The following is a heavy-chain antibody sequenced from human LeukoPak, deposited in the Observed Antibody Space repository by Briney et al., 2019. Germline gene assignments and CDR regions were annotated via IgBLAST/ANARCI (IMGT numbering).Heavy chain of an antibody. CDR2: FDPEDGET. CDR1: GYTLTELS. Sequence: ASVKVSCKVSGYTLTELSMHWVRQAPGKGLEWMGGFDPEDGETIYAQKFQGRVTMTEDTSTDTAYMELSSLRSEDTAVYYCAIGGCIPAAKDLFDYWGQGTLVTVSS. V-gene: IGHV1-24*01. D-gene: IGHD2-2*01. J-gene: IGHJ4*02. CDR3: AIGGCIPAAKDLFDY.